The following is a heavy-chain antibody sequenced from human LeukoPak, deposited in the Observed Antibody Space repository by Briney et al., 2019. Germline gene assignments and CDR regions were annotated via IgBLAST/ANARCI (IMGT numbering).Heavy chain of an antibody. CDR1: GGSISSYY. Sequence: SEALSLTCTVSGGSISSYYWSWIRQPAGKGLEWIGRIYTSGSTNYNPSLKSRVTMSVDTSKNQFSLKLSSVTAADTAVYYCARDVLTRAAPHWFDPWGQGTLVTVSS. CDR2: IYTSGST. D-gene: IGHD2-15*01. V-gene: IGHV4-4*07. CDR3: ARDVLTRAAPHWFDP. J-gene: IGHJ5*02.